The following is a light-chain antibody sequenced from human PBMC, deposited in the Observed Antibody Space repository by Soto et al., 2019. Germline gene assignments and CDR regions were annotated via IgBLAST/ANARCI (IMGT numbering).Light chain of an antibody. Sequence: DIQMTQSPSFVSASVGDRVTITCRASQSIRSWLAWYQQKPGKAPKLLIYDASSLQSGVPSRFSGSESGTEFTLTISSLQPDDFATYYCQQYNSYSLTFGGGTKVDIK. J-gene: IGKJ4*01. CDR2: DAS. CDR3: QQYNSYSLT. V-gene: IGKV1-5*01. CDR1: QSIRSW.